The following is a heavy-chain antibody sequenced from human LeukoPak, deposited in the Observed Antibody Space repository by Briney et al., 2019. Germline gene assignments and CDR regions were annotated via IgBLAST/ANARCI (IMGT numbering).Heavy chain of an antibody. CDR2: IGTAGDT. CDR3: ARVSDYYDSSGYYDY. CDR1: GFTFSSYD. Sequence: GGSLRLSCAASGFTFSSYDMHWVRQATGKGLEWVSAIGTAGDTYYPGSVKGRFTISRENAKNSLYLQMNSLRAGDTAVYYCARVSDYYDSSGYYDYWGQGTLVTVSS. V-gene: IGHV3-13*01. J-gene: IGHJ4*02. D-gene: IGHD3-22*01.